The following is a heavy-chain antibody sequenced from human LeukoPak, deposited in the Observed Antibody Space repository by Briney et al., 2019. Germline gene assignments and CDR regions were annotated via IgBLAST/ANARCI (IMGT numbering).Heavy chain of an antibody. CDR3: ARFARDFYDY. J-gene: IGHJ4*02. D-gene: IGHD2/OR15-2a*01. Sequence: SETLSLTCTVSGDSISSYYWSWIRQPPGKGLEWIGYIYYSGSTNFNPSLKSRVTISLDTSKNQFSLKLTSVTAADTAVYYCARFARDFYDYWGRGTLVTVSS. CDR1: GDSISSYY. CDR2: IYYSGST. V-gene: IGHV4-59*08.